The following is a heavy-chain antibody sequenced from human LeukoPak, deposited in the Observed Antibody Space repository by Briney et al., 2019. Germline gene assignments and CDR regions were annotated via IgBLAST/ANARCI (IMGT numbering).Heavy chain of an antibody. J-gene: IGHJ3*02. V-gene: IGHV3-21*01. CDR1: GFTFSSYS. D-gene: IGHD2-15*01. CDR2: ISTSSSYI. CDR3: ARGTYCSGGSCYVNDAFDI. Sequence: GGSLRLSCAASGFTFSSYSMNWVRQAPGKGLEWVSFISTSSSYIYYADSVKGRFTISRDNAKNSLYLQMSSLRAEDTAVYYCARGTYCSGGSCYVNDAFDIWGQGTMVTVSS.